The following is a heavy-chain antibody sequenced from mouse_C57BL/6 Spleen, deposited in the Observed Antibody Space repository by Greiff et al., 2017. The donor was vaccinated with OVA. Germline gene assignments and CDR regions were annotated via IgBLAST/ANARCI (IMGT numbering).Heavy chain of an antibody. J-gene: IGHJ4*01. V-gene: IGHV5-17*01. CDR2: ISSGSSTI. CDR1: GFTFRDYV. CDR3: ERRLTGTEEVYAMDY. D-gene: IGHD4-1*01. Sequence: VQLVESGGCLVKPGGSLKLSCAASGFTFRDYVMHWVRPAPEKGLEWVAYISSGSSTIYYADTVKGRFTISRDDAKNTLFLHMTSLRSEDTDMDYWERRLTGTEEVYAMDYWGQGTSVTVSS.